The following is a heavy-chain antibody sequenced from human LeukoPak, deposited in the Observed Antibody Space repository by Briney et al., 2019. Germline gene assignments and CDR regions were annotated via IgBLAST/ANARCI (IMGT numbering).Heavy chain of an antibody. Sequence: GASVKVSCKASGYIFITYGIGWVRQAPGQGLEWMGWISVYNGNTNYAQILQGRVTMTTDTSTSTAYMELRSLRSDDTAVYYCARGPGGRSGYHPLEDYYYYYYMDVWGKGTTVTVSS. CDR1: GYIFITYG. D-gene: IGHD3-22*01. J-gene: IGHJ6*03. CDR3: ARGPGGRSGYHPLEDYYYYYYMDV. CDR2: ISVYNGNT. V-gene: IGHV1-18*01.